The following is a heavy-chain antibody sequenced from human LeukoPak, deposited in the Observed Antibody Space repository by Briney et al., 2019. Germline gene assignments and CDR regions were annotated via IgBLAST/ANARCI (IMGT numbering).Heavy chain of an antibody. CDR3: ARDLRTYYPRHFDS. D-gene: IGHD3-22*01. CDR1: GFTFSSYW. J-gene: IGHJ4*02. Sequence: PGGSLRLSCAASGFTFSSYWMTWVRQAPGKGLEWVANIKQDGSEKYYVDSVKGRFTISRDNVKNSLYLQLNSLRAEDTAVYFCARDLRTYYPRHFDSWGQGTLVTVSS. V-gene: IGHV3-7*04. CDR2: IKQDGSEK.